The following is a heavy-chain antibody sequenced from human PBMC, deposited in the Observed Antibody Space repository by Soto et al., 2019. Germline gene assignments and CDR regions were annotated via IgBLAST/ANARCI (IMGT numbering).Heavy chain of an antibody. CDR2: IYSDGST. CDR1: GGSIIGYY. V-gene: IGHV4-4*07. D-gene: IGHD6-13*01. CDR3: ARMRAAGTFDY. Sequence: QVQLQESGPGLVKPSETLSLTCTVSGGSIIGYYWSCIRQPAGKGLEWIGRIYSDGSTNYNPPLKSRVTMSVDTSKNQFSLKLTSMTAADTAMYYCARMRAAGTFDYWGQGTLVTVSS. J-gene: IGHJ4*02.